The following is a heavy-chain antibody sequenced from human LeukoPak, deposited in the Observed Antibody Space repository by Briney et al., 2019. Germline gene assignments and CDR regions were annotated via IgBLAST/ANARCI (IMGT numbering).Heavy chain of an antibody. CDR3: ARDSSSWYTSHYYYMDV. J-gene: IGHJ6*03. Sequence: GGSLRLSCAASGFTFSSYEMNWVRQAPGKGLEWVSYISSSGSTIYYADSVKGRFTVSRDNSKNTLYLQMNSLRAEDTAVYYCARDSSSWYTSHYYYMDVWGKGTTVTVSS. CDR1: GFTFSSYE. D-gene: IGHD6-13*01. V-gene: IGHV3-48*03. CDR2: ISSSGSTI.